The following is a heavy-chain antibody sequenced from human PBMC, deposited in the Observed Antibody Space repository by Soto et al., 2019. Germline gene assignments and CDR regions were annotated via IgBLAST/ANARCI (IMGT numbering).Heavy chain of an antibody. CDR2: INGSGDST. D-gene: IGHD2-2*01. V-gene: IGHV3-23*01. CDR3: AKGYCSSTSCPYYYYYGMDV. J-gene: IGHJ6*02. CDR1: GFTFSSYA. Sequence: EVQLLESGGGLVQPGGSLRLSCAASGFTFSSYAMSWVRQAPEKGLEWVSVINGSGDSTYYADSVKGRFTISRDNSKNTLYLQMSSLRADDTAVYYCAKGYCSSTSCPYYYYYGMDVWGQGTTVTVSS.